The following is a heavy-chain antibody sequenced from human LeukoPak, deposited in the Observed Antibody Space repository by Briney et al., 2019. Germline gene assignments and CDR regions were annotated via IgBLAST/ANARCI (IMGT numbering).Heavy chain of an antibody. Sequence: GASVKVSCKASGYTFTGYYMHWVRQAPGQGLEWMGWINPNSGGTNYAQKFQGRVTMTRDTSISTAYMELSRLRSDDTAVYYCARGFGEFLGDNWFDPWGQGTLVTVSS. J-gene: IGHJ5*02. CDR2: INPNSGGT. CDR3: ARGFGEFLGDNWFDP. CDR1: GYTFTGYY. D-gene: IGHD3-10*01. V-gene: IGHV1-2*02.